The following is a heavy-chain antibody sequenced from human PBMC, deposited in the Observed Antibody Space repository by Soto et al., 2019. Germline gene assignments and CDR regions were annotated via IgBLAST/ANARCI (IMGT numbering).Heavy chain of an antibody. CDR1: GFTFTNYW. CDR3: VRQETGYKSKWFDP. D-gene: IGHD3-9*01. V-gene: IGHV5-51*01. J-gene: IGHJ5*02. Sequence: PGESLKISCEVSGFTFTNYWIAWVRQMPGKGLEWMGGIYPADSQTRYSPTFQGQVAISADKSVNTAYLQWRSLKASDTAIYFCVRQETGYKSKWFDPWGQGTLVTVSS. CDR2: IYPADSQT.